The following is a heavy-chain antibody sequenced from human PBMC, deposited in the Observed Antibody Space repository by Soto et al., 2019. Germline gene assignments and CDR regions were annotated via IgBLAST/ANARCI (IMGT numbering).Heavy chain of an antibody. CDR3: APRHRSSPYFDY. J-gene: IGHJ4*02. V-gene: IGHV5-51*01. Sequence: GESLKISCQCSGYTFSNFWIAWVRQLPGKGLEYMGIIYPGDSETRYSPSFHGKVTISADRSIGTAYLQWSSLEASDSAFYFCAPRHRSSPYFDYWGQGALVTSPQ. D-gene: IGHD6-13*01. CDR2: IYPGDSET. CDR1: GYTFSNFW.